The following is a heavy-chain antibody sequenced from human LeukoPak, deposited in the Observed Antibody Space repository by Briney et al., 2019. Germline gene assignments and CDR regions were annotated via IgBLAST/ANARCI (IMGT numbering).Heavy chain of an antibody. CDR2: ISGSGASA. D-gene: IGHD1-26*01. V-gene: IGHV3-23*01. CDR1: GFTFSNYA. Sequence: GGSLRLSCTASGFTFSNYAMNWVRQAPGKGLEWVSAISGSGASAYYPDSVKGRFTISRDNSKNTLFLQMNSLRAEDTAVYFCAKGGAKGSLDFWGQGTLVTVSS. J-gene: IGHJ4*02. CDR3: AKGGAKGSLDF.